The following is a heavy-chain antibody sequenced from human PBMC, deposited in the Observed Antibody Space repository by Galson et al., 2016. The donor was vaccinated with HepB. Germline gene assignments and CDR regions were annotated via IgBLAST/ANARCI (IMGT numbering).Heavy chain of an antibody. J-gene: IGHJ4*02. CDR1: GFSLNTSGVN. CDR2: IFWDDDK. D-gene: IGHD1-1*01. Sequence: PALVKPTQTLTLTCTFSGFSLNTSGVNVGWVRQPPGKALEWLALIFWDDDKRYSPSLKSRLTITKDTTKNQVVLRMTNMDPVDTATYYCAHNNGRDVPYWGQGTLVTVSS. CDR3: AHNNGRDVPY. V-gene: IGHV2-5*02.